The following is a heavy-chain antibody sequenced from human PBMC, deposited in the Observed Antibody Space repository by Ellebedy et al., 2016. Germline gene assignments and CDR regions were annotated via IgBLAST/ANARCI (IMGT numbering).Heavy chain of an antibody. CDR1: GYTFTSYY. Sequence: ASVKVSXXASGYTFTSYYMHWVRQAPGQGLEWMGIINPSGGSTSYAQKFQGRVTMTEDTSTDTAYMELSSLRSEDTAVYYCATDSRYYYDSSGYPRYWGQGTLVTVSS. CDR2: INPSGGST. CDR3: ATDSRYYYDSSGYPRY. J-gene: IGHJ4*02. D-gene: IGHD3-22*01. V-gene: IGHV1-46*01.